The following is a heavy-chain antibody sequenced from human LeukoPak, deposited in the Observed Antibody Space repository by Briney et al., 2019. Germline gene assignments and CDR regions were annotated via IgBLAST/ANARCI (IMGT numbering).Heavy chain of an antibody. D-gene: IGHD6-13*01. CDR2: ISWNSGSI. CDR1: GLTFDDYA. Sequence: PGGFLRLSCAASGLTFDDYAMHWVRQPPGKGLEWVSGISWNSGSIDYADSVEGRFTISRDNARNSLYLQMNSLRAEDTALYYCAKGFYGSTTYYGMDVWGQGTTVTVSS. J-gene: IGHJ6*02. V-gene: IGHV3-9*01. CDR3: AKGFYGSTTYYGMDV.